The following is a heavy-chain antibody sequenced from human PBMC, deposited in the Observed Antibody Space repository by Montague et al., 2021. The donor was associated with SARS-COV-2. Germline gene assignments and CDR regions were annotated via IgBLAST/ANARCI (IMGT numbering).Heavy chain of an antibody. V-gene: IGHV4-39*07. Sequence: SETLSLTCTVSGGSISSGGYYWSWIRQPPGKGLEWIGEINHSGSTSYNPSLKSRVTISVDTSKNQFSLKLSSVTAADTAVYYCARRSRVVTAIWALRTSLTSWFDPWGQGTLVTVSS. CDR3: ARRSRVVTAIWALRTSLTSWFDP. J-gene: IGHJ5*02. CDR1: GGSISSGGYY. D-gene: IGHD2-21*02. CDR2: INHSGST.